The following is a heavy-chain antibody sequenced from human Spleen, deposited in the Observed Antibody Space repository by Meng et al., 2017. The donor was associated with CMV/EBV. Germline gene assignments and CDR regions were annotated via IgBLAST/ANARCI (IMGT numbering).Heavy chain of an antibody. CDR1: GYTFNSYH. Sequence: SCKASGYTFNSYHMHWVRQAPGQGLEWMGIINPSGGSTRYAQRFQGRVTLTRDTSTSTVYMEMISLRSDDTAVYYCAVLATTDSFDYWGQGTLVTVSS. V-gene: IGHV1-46*02. CDR3: AVLATTDSFDY. D-gene: IGHD2/OR15-2a*01. J-gene: IGHJ4*02. CDR2: INPSGGST.